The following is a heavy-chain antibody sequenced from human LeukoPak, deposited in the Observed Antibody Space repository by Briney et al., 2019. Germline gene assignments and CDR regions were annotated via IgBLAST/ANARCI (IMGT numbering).Heavy chain of an antibody. CDR1: GFTFSSYS. J-gene: IGHJ4*02. Sequence: PGGSLRLSCAASGFTFSSYSMNWVRQAPGKGLEWVSSISSSSSYIYYADSVKGRFTISRDNAKNSLYLQMNSLRAEDTAVYYCARDVVVPAAIGRGDYWGQGTLVTVSS. V-gene: IGHV3-21*01. CDR2: ISSSSSYI. D-gene: IGHD2-2*02. CDR3: ARDVVVPAAIGRGDY.